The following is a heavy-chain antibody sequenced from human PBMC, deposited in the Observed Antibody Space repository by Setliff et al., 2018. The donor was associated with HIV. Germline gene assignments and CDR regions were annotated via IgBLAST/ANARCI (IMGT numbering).Heavy chain of an antibody. CDR1: GYTFTSYC. CDR2: INPSGGST. V-gene: IGHV1-46*01. CDR3: ARSSCGGDCYASYWYFDL. Sequence: ASVKVSCKASGYTFTSYCVHWVRQAPGQGLEWLGIINPSGGSTSYAQRFQNRLTITTDESTTTAYMELRSLMSDDTAFYYCARSSCGGDCYASYWYFDLWGRGTLVTVS. D-gene: IGHD2-21*02. J-gene: IGHJ2*01.